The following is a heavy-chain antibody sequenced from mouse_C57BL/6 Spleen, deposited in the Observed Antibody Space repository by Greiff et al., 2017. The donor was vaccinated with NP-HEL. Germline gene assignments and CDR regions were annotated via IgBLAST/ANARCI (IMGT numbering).Heavy chain of an antibody. D-gene: IGHD1-1*01. CDR3: AREKGYGSSPFDY. Sequence: VQLQQSGPELVKPGASVKISCKASGYAFSSSWMNWVKQRPGKGLEWIGRIYPGDGGPNYNGTFKGKATLTAYKSSSTAYMQLSSLTSEDSAVYFCAREKGYGSSPFDYWGQGTTLTVSS. CDR1: GYAFSSSW. J-gene: IGHJ2*01. CDR2: IYPGDGGP. V-gene: IGHV1-82*01.